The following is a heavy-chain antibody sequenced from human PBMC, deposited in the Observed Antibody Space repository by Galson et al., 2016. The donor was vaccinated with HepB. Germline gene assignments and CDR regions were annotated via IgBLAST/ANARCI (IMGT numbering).Heavy chain of an antibody. CDR1: GFIFNNYA. CDR2: ISDGGTT. Sequence: SLRLSCAASGFIFNNYAMTWVRQAPGEGLEWVSGISDGGTTIYADSVKGRFTISRDNSKKTLYLQMNSLRVEDTAVYYCAKGRGGSCLSSNYFDSWGQGLLVPVSS. D-gene: IGHD2-15*01. CDR3: AKGRGGSCLSSNYFDS. J-gene: IGHJ4*02. V-gene: IGHV3-23*01.